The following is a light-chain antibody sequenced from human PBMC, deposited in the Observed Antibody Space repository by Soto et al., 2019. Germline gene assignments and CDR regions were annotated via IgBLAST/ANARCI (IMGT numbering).Light chain of an antibody. Sequence: IQMNQSPSTLSASVGDRVTITCLASQSISRSLAWYQHQPGKAPKLLIYDASSLESGVPSRFSGIGSGTDFTLTISRLEPEDFAVYYCQQYGSSPLTFGGGTKVDIK. V-gene: IGKV1-5*01. CDR3: QQYGSSPLT. J-gene: IGKJ4*01. CDR1: QSISRS. CDR2: DAS.